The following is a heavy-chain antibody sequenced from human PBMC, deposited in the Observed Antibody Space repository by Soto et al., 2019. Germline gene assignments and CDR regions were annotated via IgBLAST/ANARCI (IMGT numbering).Heavy chain of an antibody. CDR1: GFSFATAGVA. Sequence: SGPTLVNPTQTLTLTCTFSGFSFATAGVAVGWIRQTPGGALEWLTLIYYNDDRRFSPSLKTRLTITGDTSKNQVVLSLTNVDPGDTATYFCAHSDGGYEIIYFDFWGQGIPVTVSS. J-gene: IGHJ4*02. D-gene: IGHD5-12*01. V-gene: IGHV2-5*01. CDR3: AHSDGGYEIIYFDF. CDR2: IYYNDDR.